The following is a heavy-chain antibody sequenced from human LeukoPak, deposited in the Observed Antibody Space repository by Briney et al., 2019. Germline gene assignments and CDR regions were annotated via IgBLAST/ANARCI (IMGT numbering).Heavy chain of an antibody. Sequence: SETLSLTCTVSGGSISSSSYYWGWIRQPPGKGLEWIGEIYHSGSTNYNPSLKSRVTISVDKSKNQFSLKLSSVTAADTAVYYCARGSVPAAISGMDVWGQGTTVTVSS. CDR3: ARGSVPAAISGMDV. V-gene: IGHV4-39*07. CDR2: IYHSGST. D-gene: IGHD2-2*02. J-gene: IGHJ6*02. CDR1: GGSISSSSYY.